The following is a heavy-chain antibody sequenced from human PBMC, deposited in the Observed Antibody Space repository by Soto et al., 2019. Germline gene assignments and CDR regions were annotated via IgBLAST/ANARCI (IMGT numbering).Heavy chain of an antibody. CDR1: GFTFSSYA. V-gene: IGHV3-30-3*01. Sequence: GGSLRLSCAASGFTFSSYAMHWVRQAPGKGLEWVAVISYDGSNKYYADSVKGRFTISRDNSKNTLYLQMNSLRAEDTAVYYCARGLSSLYYYDSSGYQDVAFDIWGQGTMVTVSS. D-gene: IGHD3-22*01. CDR3: ARGLSSLYYYDSSGYQDVAFDI. J-gene: IGHJ3*02. CDR2: ISYDGSNK.